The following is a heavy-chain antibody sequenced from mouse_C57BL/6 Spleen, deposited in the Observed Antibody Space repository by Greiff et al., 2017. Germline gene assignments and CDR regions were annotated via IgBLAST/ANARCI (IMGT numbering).Heavy chain of an antibody. J-gene: IGHJ4*01. Sequence: QVQLQQSGAELVKPGASVKISCKASGYAFSSYWMNWVKQRPGKGLEWIGQIYPGDGDTNYNGKFKGKATLTADKSSSTAYMQLSSLTSEDSAVYCCARAYHYYAMDYWGQGTSVTVSS. V-gene: IGHV1-80*01. CDR1: GYAFSSYW. CDR2: IYPGDGDT. CDR3: ARAYHYYAMDY.